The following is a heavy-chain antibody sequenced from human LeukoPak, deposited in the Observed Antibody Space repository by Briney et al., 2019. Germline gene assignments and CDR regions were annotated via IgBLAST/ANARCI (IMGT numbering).Heavy chain of an antibody. CDR2: INPNSGGT. V-gene: IGHV1-2*02. D-gene: IGHD5-12*01. CDR1: GYTFTGYY. J-gene: IGHJ4*02. CDR3: AREKWLRLPSFDY. Sequence: ASVKVSCKASGYTFTGYYMHWVRQAPGQGLEWMGWINPNSGGTNYAQKFQGRVTMTRDTSISTAYMELSRLRSDDMAVYYCAREKWLRLPSFDYWGQGTLVTVSS.